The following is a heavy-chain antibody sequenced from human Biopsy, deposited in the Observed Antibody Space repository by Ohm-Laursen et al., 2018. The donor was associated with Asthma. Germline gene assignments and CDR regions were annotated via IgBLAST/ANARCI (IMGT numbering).Heavy chain of an antibody. V-gene: IGHV1-18*01. CDR3: ARAVDYSHYYGIDV. D-gene: IGHD3-10*01. CDR2: ISVYNGNT. J-gene: IGHJ6*02. CDR1: GYTFNSAG. Sequence: ATVKISCNTSGYTFNSAGITWVRQAPGQGLEWMGWISVYNGNTKVAQKLQGRVTMITDTSTSTAYMELRSLRSDDTAVYFCARAVDYSHYYGIDVWGQGTTVTVS.